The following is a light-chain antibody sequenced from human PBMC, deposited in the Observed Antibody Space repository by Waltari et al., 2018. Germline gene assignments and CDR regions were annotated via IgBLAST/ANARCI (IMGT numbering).Light chain of an antibody. V-gene: IGLV2-14*01. Sequence: QSALTQPASVSGSPGQSITISCTGTSSDVGDYNFVSWYQQHPGKAPQLMIYDVSNRPSGVSNRFSGSKSGNTASLTISGLQAEDEADYYCSSYTSSSTLVVFGGATKLTVL. CDR2: DVS. J-gene: IGLJ2*01. CDR1: SSDVGDYNF. CDR3: SSYTSSSTLVV.